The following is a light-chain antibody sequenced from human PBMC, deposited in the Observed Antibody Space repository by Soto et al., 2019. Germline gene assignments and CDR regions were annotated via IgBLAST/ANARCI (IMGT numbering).Light chain of an antibody. CDR2: AAS. V-gene: IGKV1-27*01. Sequence: DIQMTQSPSSLSASVGDRVTITCRASQGISNYLAWYQQKPGKVPKLLIYAASTLQSGVPSRFSGSGSVTDFTLTISSLQHEDVATYYWQKYNSAQYTFGQGTKLEIK. CDR3: QKYNSAQYT. J-gene: IGKJ2*01. CDR1: QGISNY.